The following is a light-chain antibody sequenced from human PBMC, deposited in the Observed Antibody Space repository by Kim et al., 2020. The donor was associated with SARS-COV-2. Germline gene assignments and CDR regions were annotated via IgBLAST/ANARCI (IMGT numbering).Light chain of an antibody. J-gene: IGLJ1*01. Sequence: LTQPRSVSGSPGQSVTISCTGTSSDVGGYNYVSWYQQHPGKAPKLMIYDVSKRPSGVPDRFSGSKSGNTASLTISGLQAEDEADYYCCSYAGSSYVFGTGTKVTVL. CDR3: CSYAGSSYV. CDR1: SSDVGGYNY. V-gene: IGLV2-11*01. CDR2: DVS.